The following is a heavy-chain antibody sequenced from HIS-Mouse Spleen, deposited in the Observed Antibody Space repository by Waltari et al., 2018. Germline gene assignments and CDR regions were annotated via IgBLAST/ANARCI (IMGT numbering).Heavy chain of an antibody. CDR1: GGSFSGYY. J-gene: IGHJ6*02. Sequence: QVQLQQWGAGLLKPSETLSLTCAAYGGSFSGYYWSWIRQPPGKGLEWIGEIKHRGSTTNNPSLKSRVNISVDTSKNQFSLKLSSVTAADTAVYYCARGADCTNGVCSLYGMDVCGQGTTVTVSS. CDR3: ARGADCTNGVCSLYGMDV. CDR2: IKHRGST. V-gene: IGHV4-34*01. D-gene: IGHD2-8*01.